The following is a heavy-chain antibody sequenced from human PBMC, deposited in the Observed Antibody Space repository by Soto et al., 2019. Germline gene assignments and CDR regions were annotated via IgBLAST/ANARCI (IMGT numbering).Heavy chain of an antibody. CDR1: GFKFNSYG. J-gene: IGHJ5*02. V-gene: IGHV3-33*01. Sequence: QEQLVQSGGGVVQPGRSLRLSCAASGFKFNSYGMHWVRQAPGKGLEWVAVIWYDGSDISYGDSVKGRFTISRDNSKNTLYLQMSSLRVDDTAVYYCARDRFGGTEGTNWLDPWGQGALVTVSS. D-gene: IGHD3-10*01. CDR3: ARDRFGGTEGTNWLDP. CDR2: IWYDGSDI.